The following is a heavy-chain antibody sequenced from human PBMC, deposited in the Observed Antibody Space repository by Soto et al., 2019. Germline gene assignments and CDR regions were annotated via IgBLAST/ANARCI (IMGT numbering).Heavy chain of an antibody. CDR3: ARYSGWPSD. CDR2: IYWDDDK. CDR1: GFSLSTSGVG. Sequence: QITLKESGPTLVKPTQTLTLTCTFSGFSLSTSGVGVGWIRQPPGKALEWLAIIYWDDDKRYSPSLKSRLTITKDTSKIQVVLTMANMDPGDTAAYCCARYSGWPSDWGQGTLVTVSS. V-gene: IGHV2-5*02. J-gene: IGHJ4*02. D-gene: IGHD6-19*01.